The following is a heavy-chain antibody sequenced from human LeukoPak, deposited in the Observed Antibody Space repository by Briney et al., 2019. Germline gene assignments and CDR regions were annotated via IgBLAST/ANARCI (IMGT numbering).Heavy chain of an antibody. Sequence: GASVKVSCKASGYTFTSYGISWVRQAPGQGLKWMGWMNPNSGNTGYAQKFQGRVTMTRNTSISTAYMELSSLRSEDTAVYYCARGPNKSDGGNSGSAWFDPWGQGTLVTVSS. V-gene: IGHV1-8*02. CDR1: GYTFTSYG. CDR2: MNPNSGNT. CDR3: ARGPNKSDGGNSGSAWFDP. J-gene: IGHJ5*02. D-gene: IGHD4-23*01.